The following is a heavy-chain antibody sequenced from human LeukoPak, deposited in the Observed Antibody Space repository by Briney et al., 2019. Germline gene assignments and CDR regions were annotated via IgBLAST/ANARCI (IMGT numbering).Heavy chain of an antibody. V-gene: IGHV5-51*01. CDR3: ARLYREILRSSYFDWFPKPGYYFDY. Sequence: HGESLKISCQGSGYTFTTYWIGWVRQMPGKGLEWMGIIFGGDSDTRYSPSFQGQVTISADKSISTAYLQWSSLKASDTAMYYCARLYREILRSSYFDWFPKPGYYFDYWGQGTLVTVSS. J-gene: IGHJ4*02. CDR2: IFGGDSDT. CDR1: GYTFTTYW. D-gene: IGHD3-9*01.